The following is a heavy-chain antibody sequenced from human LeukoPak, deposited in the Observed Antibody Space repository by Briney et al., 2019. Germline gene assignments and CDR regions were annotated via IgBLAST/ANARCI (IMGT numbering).Heavy chain of an antibody. D-gene: IGHD1-14*01. CDR3: TKYNNAHLDY. V-gene: IGHV3-33*03. Sequence: QTGGSLRLSCAGSGFTFGGYGMHWFRQTPGKGLEWVAVIAYDGSRAFYADSVKGRFTISRDNSKNTMSVQMDDLRAEDTAVYYCTKYNNAHLDYGGQGTLVTVSS. J-gene: IGHJ4*02. CDR2: IAYDGSRA. CDR1: GFTFGGYG.